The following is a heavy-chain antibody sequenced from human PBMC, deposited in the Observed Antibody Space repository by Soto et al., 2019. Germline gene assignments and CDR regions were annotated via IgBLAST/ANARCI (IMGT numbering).Heavy chain of an antibody. V-gene: IGHV1-3*01. CDR3: ARGPGGPDGPGDY. CDR2: INAGNGNT. CDR1: GYAFTSYA. D-gene: IGHD2-15*01. Sequence: QVQLVQSGAEVKKPGASVKVSCKASGYAFTSYAMHWVRQAPGQRLEWMGWINAGNGNTKYSQKFQGRVTITRDTSASTAYMELSSLRSEDTAVYYCARGPGGPDGPGDYWGQGTLVTVSS. J-gene: IGHJ4*02.